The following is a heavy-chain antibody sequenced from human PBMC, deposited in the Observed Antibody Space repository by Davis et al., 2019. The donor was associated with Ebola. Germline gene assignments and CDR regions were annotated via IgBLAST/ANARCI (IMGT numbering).Heavy chain of an antibody. D-gene: IGHD1-26*01. CDR3: AGKGEVGATRAFDI. CDR2: ISYDGSNK. J-gene: IGHJ3*02. CDR1: GFTFSSYG. V-gene: IGHV3-30*03. Sequence: PGGSLRLSCAASGFTFSSYGMHWVRQAPGKGLEWVAVISYDGSNKYYADSVKGRFTISRDNSKNTLYLQMNSLRAEDTAVYYCAGKGEVGATRAFDIWGQGTMVTVSS.